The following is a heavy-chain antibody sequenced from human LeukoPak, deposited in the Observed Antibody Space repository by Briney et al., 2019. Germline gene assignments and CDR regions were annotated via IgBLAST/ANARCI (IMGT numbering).Heavy chain of an antibody. D-gene: IGHD2-15*01. CDR3: ATSHIAATIDY. CDR2: IYPGDSDT. Sequence: GESLKISCKGSGYSFTSYWIGWVRQMPGKGLEWMGIIYPGDSDTRYSPSFQGQVTISADKSISTAYLQWSSLTASDTALYYCATSHIAATIDYWGQGTLVTVSS. CDR1: GYSFTSYW. V-gene: IGHV5-51*01. J-gene: IGHJ4*02.